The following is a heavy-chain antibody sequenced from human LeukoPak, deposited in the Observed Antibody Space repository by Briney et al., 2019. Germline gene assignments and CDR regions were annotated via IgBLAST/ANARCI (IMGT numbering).Heavy chain of an antibody. V-gene: IGHV3-23*01. Sequence: PGGSEGLSCEGSGFTFNGYAFSWARQAPGKGLEWVAVTGGSDDNTHYADSVKGRFTISRDNSEKRLFLQMNSLRPDDSALYYCTKDLMTGFSSGWYFAYWSESPVVTVSS. D-gene: IGHD6-19*01. CDR3: TKDLMTGFSSGWYFAY. J-gene: IGHJ4*02. CDR2: TGGSDDNT. CDR1: GFTFNGYA.